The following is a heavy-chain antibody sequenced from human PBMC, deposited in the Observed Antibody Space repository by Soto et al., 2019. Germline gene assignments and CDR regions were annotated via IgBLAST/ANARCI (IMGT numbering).Heavy chain of an antibody. D-gene: IGHD3-16*01. CDR1: GGTFISYA. Sequence: ASVKVSCKASGGTFISYAISWVRQAPGQGLEWMGGIIPIFGTANYAQKFQGRVRITADESTSTAYMELSSLRSEDTAVYYCARNEVDGPVLSYYYYGMDVWGQGTTVTVSS. CDR3: ARNEVDGPVLSYYYYGMDV. V-gene: IGHV1-69*13. J-gene: IGHJ6*02. CDR2: IIPIFGTA.